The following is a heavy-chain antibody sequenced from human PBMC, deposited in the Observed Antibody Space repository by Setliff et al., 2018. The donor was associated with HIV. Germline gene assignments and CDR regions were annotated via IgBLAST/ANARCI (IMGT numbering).Heavy chain of an antibody. CDR1: GFTFSRYW. Sequence: GGSLRLSCAASGFTFSRYWMIWVRQAPGKGLEWVANIDLYGSEKNYVDSVEGRFTISRDNPKNSLYLQMTSLRAEDTAVYYCARDDSNGNTDAFDIWGQGTTVTVSS. J-gene: IGHJ3*02. D-gene: IGHD5-18*01. CDR2: IDLYGSEK. CDR3: ARDDSNGNTDAFDI. V-gene: IGHV3-7*03.